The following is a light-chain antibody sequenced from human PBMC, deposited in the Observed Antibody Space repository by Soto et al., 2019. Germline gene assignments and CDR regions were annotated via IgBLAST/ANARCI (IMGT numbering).Light chain of an antibody. J-gene: IGKJ1*01. CDR1: QIINNY. CDR3: QQSYSTPRT. CDR2: GAS. V-gene: IGKV1-39*01. Sequence: DIRMTHSPSSLAASVGCRFNITCRSSQIINNYVNWYQQKPGKAPKLLIYGASSLQSGVPLRFRGSGSGTDFTLTISSLEPDDFATYYCQQSYSTPRTFGQGTKVDIK.